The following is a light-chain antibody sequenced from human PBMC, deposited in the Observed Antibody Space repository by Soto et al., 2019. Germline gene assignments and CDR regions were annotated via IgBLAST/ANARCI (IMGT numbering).Light chain of an antibody. J-gene: IGKJ4*01. V-gene: IGKV3-11*01. CDR3: QERYNWPRVT. Sequence: EVVMTQSPATLSLSPGERATLSCRASQSVSSYLAWYQRKPGQAPRLLIYDASKRAPGIPARFSGSGSGTDFTLTISSLEPEDFAVYYCQERYNWPRVTFGGGTKVEIK. CDR1: QSVSSY. CDR2: DAS.